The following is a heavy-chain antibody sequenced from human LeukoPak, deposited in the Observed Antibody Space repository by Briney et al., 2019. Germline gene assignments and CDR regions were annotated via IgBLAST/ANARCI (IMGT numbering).Heavy chain of an antibody. CDR2: INPNSGGT. Sequence: ASVKVSCKASGYTFTGYYMHCVRQAPGQGLEWMGWINPNSGGTNYAQKFQGRVTMTRDTSISTAYMELSRLRSDDTAVYYCARDRHSGYDWRRWFDPWGQGTLVTVSS. CDR1: GYTFTGYY. V-gene: IGHV1-2*02. D-gene: IGHD5-12*01. CDR3: ARDRHSGYDWRRWFDP. J-gene: IGHJ5*02.